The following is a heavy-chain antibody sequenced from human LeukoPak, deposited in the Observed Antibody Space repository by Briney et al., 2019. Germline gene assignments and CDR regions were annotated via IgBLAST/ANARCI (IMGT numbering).Heavy chain of an antibody. Sequence: GGSLRLSCAASGLTFSDYYMSWIRQAPGKGLEWISFISSSSIYTDYADSVKGRFTISRDNANDSLYLQMNSLRAEDTAVYYCARDYVWGSDRYTDYWGQGTLVTVSS. CDR2: ISSSSIYT. CDR1: GLTFSDYY. V-gene: IGHV3-11*05. J-gene: IGHJ4*02. D-gene: IGHD3-16*02. CDR3: ARDYVWGSDRYTDY.